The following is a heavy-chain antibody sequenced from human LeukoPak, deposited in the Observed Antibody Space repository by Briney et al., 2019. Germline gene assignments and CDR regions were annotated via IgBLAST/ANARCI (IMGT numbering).Heavy chain of an antibody. Sequence: SETLSLTCTVSGGSISSYYWSWIRQPPGKGLEWIGYIYYSGSTNYNPSLKSRVTISVDTPKNQFSLKLSSVTAADTAVYYCARVRRYYYDSSGQRPSYYFDYWGQGTLVTVSS. V-gene: IGHV4-59*01. D-gene: IGHD3-22*01. CDR3: ARVRRYYYDSSGQRPSYYFDY. J-gene: IGHJ4*02. CDR1: GGSISSYY. CDR2: IYYSGST.